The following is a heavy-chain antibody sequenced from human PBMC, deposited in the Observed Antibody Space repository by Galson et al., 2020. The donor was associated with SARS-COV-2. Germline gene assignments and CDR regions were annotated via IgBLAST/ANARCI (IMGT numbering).Heavy chain of an antibody. Sequence: ETSETLSLTCTVSGGSISNYYWSWIRQPAGKGLEWIGRMYTNGGTNYNPSLKSRVTMSVDTSKTQFSLKLTSMTAADTAVYYCARESVRYHPDYWGQGTLVTVSS. D-gene: IGHD1-20*01. CDR2: MYTNGGT. CDR1: GGSISNYY. V-gene: IGHV4-4*07. J-gene: IGHJ4*02. CDR3: ARESVRYHPDY.